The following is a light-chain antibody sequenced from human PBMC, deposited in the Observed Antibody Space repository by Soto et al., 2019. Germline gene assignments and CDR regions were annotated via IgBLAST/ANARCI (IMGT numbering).Light chain of an antibody. CDR3: CSFTSSNTQV. CDR1: SSDFWNYNL. CDR2: EVN. Sequence: QSALTQPASVSGSPGQSITISCTGTSSDFWNYNLVSWYQQHPGKVPKLILFEVNKRPSGVSGRFSGSKSGNTASLTISGLHAEDEADYYCCSFTSSNTQVFGTGTKVTVL. J-gene: IGLJ1*01. V-gene: IGLV2-23*02.